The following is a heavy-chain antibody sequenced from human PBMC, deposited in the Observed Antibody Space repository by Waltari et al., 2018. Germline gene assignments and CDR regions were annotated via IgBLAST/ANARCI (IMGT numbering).Heavy chain of an antibody. CDR2: ISSSRSYI. V-gene: IGHV3-21*01. D-gene: IGHD5-12*01. J-gene: IGHJ4*02. CDR1: GFTFSSYS. Sequence: EVQLVESGGGLVKPGGSLRLSCAASGFTFSSYSMNWVRQAPGKGMGGVSSISSSRSYIYYADSVKGRFTISRDNAKNSLYLQMNSLRAEDTAVYYCARPLDIVATETGYWGQGTLVTVSS. CDR3: ARPLDIVATETGY.